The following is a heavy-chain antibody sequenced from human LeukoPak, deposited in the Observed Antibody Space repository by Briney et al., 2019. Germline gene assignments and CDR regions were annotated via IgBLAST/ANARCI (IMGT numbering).Heavy chain of an antibody. D-gene: IGHD1-20*01. CDR2: INPNSGGT. V-gene: IGHV1-2*02. CDR1: GYTFTSYD. J-gene: IGHJ4*02. CDR3: ARSLTGFDY. Sequence: ASVKVSCKASGYTFTSYDINWVRQATGQGLEWMGWINPNSGGTNYAQKFQGRVTMTRDTSISTAYMELSRLRSDDTAVYYCARSLTGFDYWGQGTLVTVSS.